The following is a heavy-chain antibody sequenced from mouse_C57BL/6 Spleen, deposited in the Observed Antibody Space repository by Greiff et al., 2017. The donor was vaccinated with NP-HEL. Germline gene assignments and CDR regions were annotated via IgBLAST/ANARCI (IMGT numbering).Heavy chain of an antibody. Sequence: QVQLQQSGAELAKPGASVKLSCKASGYTFTSYWMHWVKQRPGQGLEWIGYINPSSGYTKYNQKFKDKATLTADKSSSTAYMQLSSLTYADSAVYYCARSREVYDGYFYFDYWGQGTTLTVSS. D-gene: IGHD2-3*01. CDR1: GYTFTSYW. CDR2: INPSSGYT. V-gene: IGHV1-7*01. J-gene: IGHJ2*01. CDR3: ARSREVYDGYFYFDY.